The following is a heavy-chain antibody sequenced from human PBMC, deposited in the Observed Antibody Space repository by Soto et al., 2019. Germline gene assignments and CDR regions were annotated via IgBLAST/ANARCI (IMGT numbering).Heavy chain of an antibody. CDR1: GGSISSGGYY. CDR3: ARCIVATMGSWFDP. CDR2: IYYSGST. Sequence: TLSLTCTVSGGSISSGGYYWSWIRQHPGKGLEWIGYIYYSGSTYYNPSLKSRVTISVDTSKNQFSLKLSSVTAADTAVYYCARCIVATMGSWFDPWGQGTLVTVSS. V-gene: IGHV4-31*03. J-gene: IGHJ5*02. D-gene: IGHD5-12*01.